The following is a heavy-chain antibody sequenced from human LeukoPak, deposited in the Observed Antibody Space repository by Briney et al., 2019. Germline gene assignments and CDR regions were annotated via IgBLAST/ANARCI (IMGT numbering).Heavy chain of an antibody. CDR3: ARGRKGLHPSNWFDP. CDR1: GGSFSGYY. CDR2: INHSGST. Sequence: SETLSLTCAVDGGSFSGYYWSWISQPPGKGLEWNGEINHSGSTNYNPSLKSRVTISVDTSKNQFSLKRSSVTAADTAGYYCARGRKGLHPSNWFDPWGQGTLVTVSA. D-gene: IGHD5-24*01. V-gene: IGHV4-34*01. J-gene: IGHJ5*02.